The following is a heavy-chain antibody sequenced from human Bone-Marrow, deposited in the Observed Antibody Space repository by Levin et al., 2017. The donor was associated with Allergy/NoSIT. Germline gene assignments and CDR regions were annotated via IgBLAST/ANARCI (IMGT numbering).Heavy chain of an antibody. CDR2: VSGSGGVT. Sequence: GGSLRLSCAASGFSFSSYTMTWVRQAPGKGLEWVSAVSGSGGVTYYADSVKGRFTISRDNPKNTLYLQIRSLRVEDTAVYYCEILVGATGDYDMDVWGQGTTVTVSS. D-gene: IGHD1-26*01. J-gene: IGHJ6*02. CDR3: EILVGATGDYDMDV. CDR1: GFSFSSYT. V-gene: IGHV3-23*01.